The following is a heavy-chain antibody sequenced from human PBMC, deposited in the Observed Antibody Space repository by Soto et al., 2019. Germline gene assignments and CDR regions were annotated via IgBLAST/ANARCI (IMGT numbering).Heavy chain of an antibody. Sequence: PSETLSLTCTVSGGSISDYFWSWIRQPPGKGLEWIGYIYYSGSTNYNPSLKSRVTISVDTSKNQFSLKLSSVTAADTAMYYCAGADYGGHSKYYFHLWGHGTLVTVSS. D-gene: IGHD4-17*01. CDR1: GGSISDYF. CDR2: IYYSGST. CDR3: AGADYGGHSKYYFHL. J-gene: IGHJ4*01. V-gene: IGHV4-59*01.